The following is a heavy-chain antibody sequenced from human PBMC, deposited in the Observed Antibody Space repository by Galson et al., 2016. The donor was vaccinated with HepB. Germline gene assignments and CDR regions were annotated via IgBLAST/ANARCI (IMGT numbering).Heavy chain of an antibody. CDR2: MTGSGDTT. Sequence: SLRLSCAASGFTFSSYAMGWVRQVPGKGLEWVSTMTGSGDTTYYADSVKGRFTISRDNSKNSLYLQMNSLRAEDTAVYYCAKSKNFYYYAMDVWGQGTTVTVSS. J-gene: IGHJ6*02. CDR1: GFTFSSYA. V-gene: IGHV3-23*01. CDR3: AKSKNFYYYAMDV.